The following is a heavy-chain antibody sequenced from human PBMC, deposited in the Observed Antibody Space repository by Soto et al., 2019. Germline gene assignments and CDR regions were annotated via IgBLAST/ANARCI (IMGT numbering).Heavy chain of an antibody. Sequence: QLHLVQSGAVVKKPGASVTVSCSASGYPVTAYYMHWVRQAPGRGLEWMGGINPATGAAKYTQTFQGRATMTTVTSASTVFMELCGLASGVTAVFFCARGGGVGVAGSAAFDMWGQGTVVTVSS. CDR2: INPATGAA. CDR1: GYPVTAYY. J-gene: IGHJ3*02. CDR3: ARGGGVGVAGSAAFDM. D-gene: IGHD3-3*01. V-gene: IGHV1-2*02.